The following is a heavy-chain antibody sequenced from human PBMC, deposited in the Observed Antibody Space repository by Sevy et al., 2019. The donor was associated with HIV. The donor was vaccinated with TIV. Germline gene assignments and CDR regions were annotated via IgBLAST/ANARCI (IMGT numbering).Heavy chain of an antibody. CDR2: IYPGDSDT. Sequence: GESLKNSCKGSGYRFTSYWIAWVRQMPGKGLEWMGIIYPGDSDTRYSPSFQGQVTISADKSINTAYLQWSSLKASDTTMYFCARRGYDSSGYPQYYLDYRGQGTLVTVSS. D-gene: IGHD3-22*01. V-gene: IGHV5-51*01. CDR1: GYRFTSYW. J-gene: IGHJ4*02. CDR3: ARRGYDSSGYPQYYLDY.